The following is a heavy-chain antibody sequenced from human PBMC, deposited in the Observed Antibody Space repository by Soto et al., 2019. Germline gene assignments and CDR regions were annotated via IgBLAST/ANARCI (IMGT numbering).Heavy chain of an antibody. CDR2: INGSGSDT. V-gene: IGHV3-23*05. CDR1: GFTFSNNV. Sequence: GGSLRLSCAASGFTFSNNVLSWVRQAPGKGLDWVSCINGSGSDTYYADTVKGRFTISRDNSKNMVFLQMSSLRAEDTALYYCAKNGLDNSPSAFDSWGPGTLVTVSS. J-gene: IGHJ4*02. CDR3: AKNGLDNSPSAFDS. D-gene: IGHD2-8*01.